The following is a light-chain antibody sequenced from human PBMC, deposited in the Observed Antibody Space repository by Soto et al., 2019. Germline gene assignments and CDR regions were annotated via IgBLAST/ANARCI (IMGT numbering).Light chain of an antibody. CDR1: QSFSTG. CDR2: HAS. CDR3: QQYNSYS. V-gene: IGKV1-5*01. Sequence: EIRMTQSPSSLPASVGDRVTIXCRASQSFSTGFVWCQQKAGPARKGLIYHASNLQSGVPSRFSGSASGTESTLTISSLQPDEFATYYCQQYNSYSFGQGTKVDIK. J-gene: IGKJ1*01.